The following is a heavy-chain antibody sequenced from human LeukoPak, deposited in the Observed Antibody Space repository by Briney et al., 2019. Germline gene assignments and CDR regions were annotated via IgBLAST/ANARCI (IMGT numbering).Heavy chain of an antibody. CDR2: IDQTGGHK. CDR3: ASEGDDLGAFDM. D-gene: IGHD1-1*01. Sequence: PGGSLRLSCAASGFTFNRYWMHCVRQAPGEGPEWVSDIDQTGGHKYSADSVRGRFTIYRENAKNTLYLKMNSLGAEDTAVYYWASEGDDLGAFDMWGEGTMVTVSS. V-gene: IGHV3-7*01. CDR1: GFTFNRYW. J-gene: IGHJ3*02.